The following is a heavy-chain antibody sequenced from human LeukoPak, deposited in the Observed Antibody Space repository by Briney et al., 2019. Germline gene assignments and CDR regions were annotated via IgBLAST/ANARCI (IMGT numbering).Heavy chain of an antibody. J-gene: IGHJ4*02. CDR1: GDSIISSNYY. D-gene: IGHD4-23*01. CDR2: IYYSGST. Sequence: SETLSLTCTVSGDSIISSNYYWGWIRQPPGKGLEWIGSIYYSGSTYYNPSLKSRLTISVDTSKNQFSLKLSSVTAADTAMYYCARVSRGNSVGGDYWGQGTLVTVSS. CDR3: ARVSRGNSVGGDY. V-gene: IGHV4-39*07.